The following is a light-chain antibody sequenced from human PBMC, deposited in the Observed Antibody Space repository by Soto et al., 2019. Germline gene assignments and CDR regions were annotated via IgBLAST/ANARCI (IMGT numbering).Light chain of an antibody. Sequence: QSALTQPPSASGSPGQSITISCTGTSTVGGFNVVSWYQQHPGKAPKVIIYEGIKRPSGVSNRFSGSNSGSTASLTISGLQAEDEADYYCCSYVGATTYVFGTGTKLTVL. CDR3: CSYVGATTYV. CDR1: STVGGFNV. J-gene: IGLJ1*01. V-gene: IGLV2-23*01. CDR2: EGI.